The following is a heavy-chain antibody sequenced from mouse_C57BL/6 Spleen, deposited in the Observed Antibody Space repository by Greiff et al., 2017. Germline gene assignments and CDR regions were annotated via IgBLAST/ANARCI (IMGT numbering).Heavy chain of an antibody. J-gene: IGHJ3*01. CDR1: GFNINDDY. CDR3: TPLSGAWVAY. CDR2: IDPENGDT. Sequence: VQLQQPGAELVRPGASVKLSCTASGFNINDDYMHWVKQRPEQGLEWIGWIDPENGDTEYAQKFQGKATITADTSSNTAYLQLSSLTSEDTAVYSCTPLSGAWVAYWGQGTLVTVSA. V-gene: IGHV14-4*01. D-gene: IGHD3-2*02.